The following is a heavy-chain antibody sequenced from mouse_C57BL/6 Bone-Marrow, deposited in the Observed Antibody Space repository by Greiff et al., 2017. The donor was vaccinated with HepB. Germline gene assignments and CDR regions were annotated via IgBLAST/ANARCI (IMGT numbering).Heavy chain of an antibody. CDR3: ARNAVVAHWYFDV. Sequence: VQLQQSGAELVRPGASVKLSCKASGYTFTDYYINWVKQRPGQGLEWIARIYPGSGNTYYNEKFKGKATLTAEKSSSTAYMQLSSLTSEDSAVYFCARNAVVAHWYFDVWGTGTTVTVSS. CDR2: IYPGSGNT. CDR1: GYTFTDYY. D-gene: IGHD1-1*01. V-gene: IGHV1-76*01. J-gene: IGHJ1*03.